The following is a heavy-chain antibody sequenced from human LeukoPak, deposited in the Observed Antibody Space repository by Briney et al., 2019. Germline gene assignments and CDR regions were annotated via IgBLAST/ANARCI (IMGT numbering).Heavy chain of an antibody. J-gene: IGHJ6*02. V-gene: IGHV3-74*01. CDR2: INSDGSST. D-gene: IGHD3-3*01. CDR1: GFTFSDYW. CDR3: SRAPRRVHRFRFRDYYYYFGMDV. Sequence: GGSLRPSCTASGFTFSDYWMHWVRHVPGKGRVWVSRINSDGSSTSYADSVIGRFTISRDNAKNTLYLQVNSLRAEDTAVYFCSRAPRRVHRFRFRDYYYYFGMDVWGQGTTVTVSS.